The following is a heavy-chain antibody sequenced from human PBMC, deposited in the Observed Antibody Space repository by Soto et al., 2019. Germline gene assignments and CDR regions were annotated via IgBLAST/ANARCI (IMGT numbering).Heavy chain of an antibody. J-gene: IGHJ4*02. CDR2: VNHGGST. Sequence: SETLSLTCAVSGGSFSGFFWGWIRQPPGKGLEWIGEVNHGGSTNYNPSLKSRVTISSDTSKNHFSLTLRSVTAADTAVYYCARAAVAAGGPFDKWGQGALVTVSS. CDR3: ARAAVAAGGPFDK. CDR1: GGSFSGFF. V-gene: IGHV4-34*01. D-gene: IGHD2-15*01.